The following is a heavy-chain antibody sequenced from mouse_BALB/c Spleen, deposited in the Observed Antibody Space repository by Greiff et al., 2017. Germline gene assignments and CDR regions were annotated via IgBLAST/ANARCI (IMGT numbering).Heavy chain of an antibody. D-gene: IGHD2-3*01. CDR1: GFTFSSYG. CDR2: ISSGGST. CDR3: ARGGLLYWYFDV. V-gene: IGHV5-6-5*01. J-gene: IGHJ1*01. Sequence: MLVESGGDLVKPGGSLKLSCAASGFTFSSYGMSWVRQTPDKRLEWVATISSGGSTYYPDSVKGRFTISRDNARNILYLQMSSLRSEDTAMYYCARGGLLYWYFDVWGAGTTVTVSS.